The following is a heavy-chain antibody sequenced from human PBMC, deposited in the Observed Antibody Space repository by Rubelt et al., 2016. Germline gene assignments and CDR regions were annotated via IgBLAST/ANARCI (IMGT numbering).Heavy chain of an antibody. CDR3: AREEEDVLAEPTADGSIKYFYYYLDV. CDR2: IDRGGVDI. J-gene: IGHJ6*03. V-gene: IGHV3-21*01. Sequence: GLEWVSSIDRGGVDIFYADSVKGRFTISRDDARDSLSLQMNSLRAEDTAVYYCAREEEDVLAEPTADGSIKYFYYYLDVWGKGTTVTVSS. D-gene: IGHD2-2*01.